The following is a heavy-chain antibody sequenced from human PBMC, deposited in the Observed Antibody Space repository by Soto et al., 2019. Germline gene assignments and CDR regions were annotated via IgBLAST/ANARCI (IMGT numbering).Heavy chain of an antibody. CDR2: IIPIFGTA. CDR1: GGTFSSYA. V-gene: IGHV1-69*01. CDR3: ARDLTGTSRKYYYYGMDV. J-gene: IGHJ6*02. Sequence: QVQLVQSGAEVKKPGSSVKVSCKASGGTFSSYAISWVRQAPGQGLEWMGGIIPIFGTANYAQKLQGRVTITADESTSTAYMERSSLRSEDTAVYYCARDLTGTSRKYYYYGMDVWGQGTTVTVSS. D-gene: IGHD1-20*01.